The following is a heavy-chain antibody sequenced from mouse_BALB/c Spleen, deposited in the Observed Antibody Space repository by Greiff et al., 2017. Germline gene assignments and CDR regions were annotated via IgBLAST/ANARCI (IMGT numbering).Heavy chain of an antibody. Sequence: EVHLVESGGGLVKPGGSLKLSCAASGFTFSSYAMSWVRQSPEKRLEWVAEISSGGSYTYYPDTVTGRFTISRDNAKNTLYLEMSSLRSEDTAMYYCARGGGSSWDGGFAYWGQGTLVTVSA. CDR1: GFTFSSYA. CDR3: ARGGGSSWDGGFAY. J-gene: IGHJ3*01. CDR2: ISSGGSYT. V-gene: IGHV5-9-4*01. D-gene: IGHD1-1*01.